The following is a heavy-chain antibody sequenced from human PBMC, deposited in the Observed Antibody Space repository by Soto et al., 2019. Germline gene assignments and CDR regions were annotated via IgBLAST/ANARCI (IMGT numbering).Heavy chain of an antibody. V-gene: IGHV4-31*03. CDR3: ARAAATMVRGNWFDP. CDR2: IYYSGST. J-gene: IGHJ5*02. D-gene: IGHD3-10*01. CDR1: GGSISSGGYY. Sequence: QVQLQESGPGLVKPSQTLSLTCTVSGGSISSGGYYWSWIRQHPGKGLEWIGYIYYSGSTYYNPSLKSRVTISVHTSKNQFSLKLISVTAADTAVYYCARAAATMVRGNWFDPWGQGTMVTVSS.